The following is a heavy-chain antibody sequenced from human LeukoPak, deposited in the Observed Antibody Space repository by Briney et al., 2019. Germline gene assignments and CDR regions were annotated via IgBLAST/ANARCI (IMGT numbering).Heavy chain of an antibody. D-gene: IGHD4-17*01. CDR2: DWYDGSKQ. J-gene: IGHJ4*02. Sequence: GGSLRLSCLASGFSFPSYGMHWVRQAPGKGLEWVAFDWYDGSKQHYADSVKGRFIISRNNAKNSLYLQMNSLRADDTAIYYCTRVPYGDYWSSDYWGQGTLVTVSS. V-gene: IGHV3-33*01. CDR3: TRVPYGDYWSSDY. CDR1: GFSFPSYG.